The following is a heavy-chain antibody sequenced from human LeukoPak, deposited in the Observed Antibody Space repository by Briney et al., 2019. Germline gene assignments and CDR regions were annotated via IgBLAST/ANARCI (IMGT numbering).Heavy chain of an antibody. J-gene: IGHJ4*02. V-gene: IGHV3-30*18. D-gene: IGHD3-22*01. CDR3: AKVRGNVGSSYFPDY. CDR2: ILYDGSNR. Sequence: HPGRSLRLSCAVSGFTFSTYGMHWVRQAPGKGLEWVAVILYDGSNRQYADSVKGRFTISRDNSKNTLYLQMNSLRVEDTAVYYCAKVRGNVGSSYFPDYWGQGTLVTVTS. CDR1: GFTFSTYG.